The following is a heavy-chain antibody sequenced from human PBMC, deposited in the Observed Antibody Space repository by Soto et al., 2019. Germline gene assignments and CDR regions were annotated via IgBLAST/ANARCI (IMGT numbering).Heavy chain of an antibody. J-gene: IGHJ4*02. CDR3: ARDNYDSSGYPYY. CDR2: IYYSGST. V-gene: IGHV4-59*01. CDR1: GGSISSYY. Sequence: SETLSLTCTVSGGSISSYYWSWIRQPPGKGLEWIGYIYYSGSTNYNPSLKSRVTISVDTSKNQFSLKLSSVTAADTAVYYCARDNYDSSGYPYYWGQGTLVTVSS. D-gene: IGHD3-22*01.